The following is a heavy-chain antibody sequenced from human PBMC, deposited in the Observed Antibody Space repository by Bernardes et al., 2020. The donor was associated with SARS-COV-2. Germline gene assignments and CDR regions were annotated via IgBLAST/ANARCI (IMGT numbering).Heavy chain of an antibody. D-gene: IGHD3-9*01. V-gene: IGHV1-24*01. CDR2: FDPEDGET. CDR1: GYTLTELS. CDR3: ATGPIILRYFDWLKDY. Sequence: ASVKVSCKVSGYTLTELSMHWVRQAPGKGLEWMGGFDPEDGETIYAQKFQGRVTMTEDTSTDTAYMELSSLRSEDTAVYYCATGPIILRYFDWLKDYWGQGTLVTVSS. J-gene: IGHJ4*02.